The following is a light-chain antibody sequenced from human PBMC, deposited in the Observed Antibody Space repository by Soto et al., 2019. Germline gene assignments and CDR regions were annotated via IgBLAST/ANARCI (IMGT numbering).Light chain of an antibody. Sequence: DIVMTQSPATLSVSPGERATLSCMASQSVSTDLAWYQHKPGQAPRLLIYGASTRATGVPARFSGSWSGTEFTLTISSLQSEDVAVYYCQKYDNWPRTFGQGTKVDIK. CDR3: QKYDNWPRT. CDR2: GAS. J-gene: IGKJ1*01. V-gene: IGKV3-15*01. CDR1: QSVSTD.